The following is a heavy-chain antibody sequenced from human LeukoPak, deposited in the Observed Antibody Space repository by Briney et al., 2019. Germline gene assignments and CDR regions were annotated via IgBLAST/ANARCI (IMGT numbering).Heavy chain of an antibody. CDR2: IGGFDSRT. V-gene: IGHV3-23*01. D-gene: IGHD2-15*01. Sequence: PGGSLRLSCAASGFTFTTYAMSWVRQAPGKGLEWVSAIGGFDSRTYYADSVKGRFTISRDNSKNTLHLEMTSLRAEDTALYYCATYPCSGGSCFFDHWGQGTLVTVSS. CDR3: ATYPCSGGSCFFDH. CDR1: GFTFTTYA. J-gene: IGHJ4*02.